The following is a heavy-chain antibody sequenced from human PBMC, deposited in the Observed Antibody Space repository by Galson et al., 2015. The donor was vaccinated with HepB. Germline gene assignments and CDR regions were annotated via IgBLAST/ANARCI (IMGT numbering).Heavy chain of an antibody. CDR3: ARDGGDSYYDFWSGYGIDY. V-gene: IGHV3-21*01. D-gene: IGHD3-3*01. CDR1: GFTFSSYS. CDR2: ISSSSSYI. J-gene: IGHJ4*02. Sequence: SLRLSCAASGFTFSSYSMNWVRQAPGKGLEWVSSISSSSSYIYYADSVKGRFTISRDNAKNSLYLQMNSLRAEDTAVYYCARDGGDSYYDFWSGYGIDYWGQGTLVTVSS.